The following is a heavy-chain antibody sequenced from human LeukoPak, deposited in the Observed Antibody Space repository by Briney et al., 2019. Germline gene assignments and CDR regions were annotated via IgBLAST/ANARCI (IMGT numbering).Heavy chain of an antibody. CDR2: ISSSSSTI. J-gene: IGHJ5*02. V-gene: IGHV3-48*01. CDR1: GFTFSSYS. CDR3: AKVPLRFDP. Sequence: GGSLRLSCAASGFTFSSYSMNWVRQAPGKGLEWVSHISSSSSTIYHADSVKGRFTISRDNAKNTLYLQMNSLRAEDTAVYYCAKVPLRFDPWGQGTLVTVSS.